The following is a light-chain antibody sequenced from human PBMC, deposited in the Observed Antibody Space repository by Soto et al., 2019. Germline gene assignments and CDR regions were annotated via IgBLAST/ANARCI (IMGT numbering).Light chain of an antibody. CDR1: QSVNNNY. J-gene: IGKJ2*01. Sequence: EIVLTQSPGTLSLSPGERATLSCRASQSVNNNYLAWYQQKPGQAPRLLIYGASSRATGIPDRFSGSGSGTDFTFTISGLEPEDFAVYYCQQYGSSQYTFGQGTKLEIK. CDR3: QQYGSSQYT. V-gene: IGKV3-20*01. CDR2: GAS.